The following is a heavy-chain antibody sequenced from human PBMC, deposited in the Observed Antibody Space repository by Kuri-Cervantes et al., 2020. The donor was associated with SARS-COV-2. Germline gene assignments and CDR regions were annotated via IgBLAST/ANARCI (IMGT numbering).Heavy chain of an antibody. D-gene: IGHD2/OR15-2a*01. CDR2: ISYDGSNK. Sequence: GGSLRLSCAASGFTFSSYAMHWVRQAPGKGLEWVAVISYDGSNKYYADSVKGRFTISRDNSKNTLYLQMSSLRAEDTAVYYCARDHFHFDYWGQGTLVTVSS. CDR3: ARDHFHFDY. J-gene: IGHJ4*02. CDR1: GFTFSSYA. V-gene: IGHV3-30-3*01.